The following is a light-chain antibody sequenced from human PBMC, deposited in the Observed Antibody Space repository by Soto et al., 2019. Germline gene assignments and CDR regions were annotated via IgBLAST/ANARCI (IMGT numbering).Light chain of an antibody. V-gene: IGKV1-12*01. CDR2: PAS. CDR1: QGISNW. Sequence: DIQMTQSPSSVSASVGDRVTITCRARQGISNWLAWYQQKPGKAPNLLIYPASSLQSGVPLRFSGSGSGTDFTLTISSXQPEDFATYYCQQANSFPPTFGQGTKVDTK. J-gene: IGKJ1*01. CDR3: QQANSFPPT.